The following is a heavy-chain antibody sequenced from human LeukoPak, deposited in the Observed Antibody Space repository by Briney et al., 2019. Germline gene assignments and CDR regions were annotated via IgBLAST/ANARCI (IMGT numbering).Heavy chain of an antibody. Sequence: GGSLRLSCAAPGFTFSSYSMNWVRQAPGKGLEWVSSISSSSSYIYYADSVKGRFTISRDNAKNSLYLQMNSLRAEDTAVYYCARGGGDCCYFDYWGQGTLVTVSS. V-gene: IGHV3-21*01. CDR2: ISSSSSYI. D-gene: IGHD2-21*02. J-gene: IGHJ4*02. CDR1: GFTFSSYS. CDR3: ARGGGDCCYFDY.